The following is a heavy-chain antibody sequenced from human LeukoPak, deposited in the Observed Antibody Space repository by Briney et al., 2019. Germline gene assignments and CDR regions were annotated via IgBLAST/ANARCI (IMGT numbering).Heavy chain of an antibody. CDR2: INQDGSGK. CDR1: GLTFINYW. V-gene: IGHV3-7*01. D-gene: IGHD2-8*02. Sequence: GGSLRLSCAGSGLTFINYWMTWIRQVQGKGLEWVANINQDGSGKFYLPSVRGRFTISKDDAEDSLYLQMDSLRPEDTAIYYCARVEYTGNGNLYWGQGTLVTVSS. CDR3: ARVEYTGNGNLY. J-gene: IGHJ4*02.